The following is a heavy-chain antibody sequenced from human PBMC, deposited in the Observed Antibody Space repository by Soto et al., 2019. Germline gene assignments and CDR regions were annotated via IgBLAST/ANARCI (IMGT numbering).Heavy chain of an antibody. Sequence: SETLSLTCTVSGDSISTYSWSWVRQPPGKGLEWIGNIHYNGNTKYNPSLKSRVTMSVDTSKNQFSLRLISVTAADTAKYICAREGNLGRWLQPLDFWGQGTLVTVSS. CDR2: IHYNGNT. CDR1: GDSISTYS. V-gene: IGHV4-59*01. J-gene: IGHJ4*02. D-gene: IGHD5-12*01. CDR3: AREGNLGRWLQPLDF.